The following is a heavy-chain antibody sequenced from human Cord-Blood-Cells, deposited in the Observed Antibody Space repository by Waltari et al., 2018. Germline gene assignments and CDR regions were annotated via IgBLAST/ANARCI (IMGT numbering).Heavy chain of an antibody. D-gene: IGHD6-6*01. V-gene: IGHV3-33*01. CDR1: GFTFSSYG. Sequence: QVQLVESGGGVVQPGRSLRLSCAASGFTFSSYGMHWVRQAPGKGRGWVAFIWYDGSNKDYADSVKGRFTISRDNSKNTLYLQMNSLRAEDTAVYYCARGVSSGAFDIWGQGTMVTVSS. CDR2: IWYDGSNK. CDR3: ARGVSSGAFDI. J-gene: IGHJ3*02.